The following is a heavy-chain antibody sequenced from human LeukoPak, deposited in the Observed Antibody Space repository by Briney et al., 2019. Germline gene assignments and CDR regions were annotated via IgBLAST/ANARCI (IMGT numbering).Heavy chain of an antibody. J-gene: IGHJ5*02. CDR3: ARGGYSSSSPWFDP. Sequence: GGSLRLSCAASGFTFSSYSMNWVRQAPGKGLEWVSSISSSSSYIYYADSVKGRFAISRDNAKNSLYLQMNSLRAEDTAVYYCARGGYSSSSPWFDPWGQGTLVTVSS. CDR2: ISSSSSYI. D-gene: IGHD6-6*01. V-gene: IGHV3-21*01. CDR1: GFTFSSYS.